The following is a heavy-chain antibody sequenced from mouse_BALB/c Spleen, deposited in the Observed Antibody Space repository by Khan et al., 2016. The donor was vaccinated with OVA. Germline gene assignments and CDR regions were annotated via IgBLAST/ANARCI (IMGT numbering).Heavy chain of an antibody. J-gene: IGHJ4*01. CDR1: GYSITSDSA. V-gene: IGHV3-2*02. CDR2: ISYSGST. Sequence: EVQLVETGPGLVKPSQSLSLTCTVTGYSITSDSAWNWIRQFPGNKLEWMGYISYSGSTNYNPALKSRISITRDTSKNQFFLQLNSVTTEDTATYYCARDGSRYNYAMDYWGQGTSVTVSS. D-gene: IGHD2-3*01. CDR3: ARDGSRYNYAMDY.